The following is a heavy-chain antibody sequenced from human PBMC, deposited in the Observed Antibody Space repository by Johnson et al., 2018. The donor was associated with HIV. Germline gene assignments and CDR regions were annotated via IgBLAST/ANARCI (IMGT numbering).Heavy chain of an antibody. V-gene: IGHV3-11*01. CDR2: ISSSGSTI. J-gene: IGHJ3*02. CDR3: ARGMYYYDTSGYPIRPRALDI. D-gene: IGHD3-22*01. CDR1: GFTFSDYY. Sequence: QVQLVESGGGLVKPGGSLRLSCAASGFTFSDYYMIWIRQAPGKGLEWLSYISSSGSTIYYADSVKGRFTISRDNAKNSLYLQMNSLRAEDTAVYYCARGMYYYDTSGYPIRPRALDIWGQGTVVTVSS.